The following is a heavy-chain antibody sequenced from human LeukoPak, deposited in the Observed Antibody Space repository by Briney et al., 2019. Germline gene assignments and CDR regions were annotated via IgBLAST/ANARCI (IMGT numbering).Heavy chain of an antibody. J-gene: IGHJ5*02. CDR3: ARDRGYCSSTSCRRVWFDP. Sequence: GGSLRLSCAASGFTFSSYGMHWVRQAPGKGLEWVAVIWYDGSNKYYADSVKGRFTISRDNSKNTLYLQMNSLRAEDTAVYYCARDRGYCSSTSCRRVWFDPWGQGTLVTVSS. CDR2: IWYDGSNK. D-gene: IGHD2-2*01. CDR1: GFTFSSYG. V-gene: IGHV3-33*01.